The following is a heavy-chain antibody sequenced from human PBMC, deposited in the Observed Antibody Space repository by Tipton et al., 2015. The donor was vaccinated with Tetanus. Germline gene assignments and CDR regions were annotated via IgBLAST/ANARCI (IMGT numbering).Heavy chain of an antibody. D-gene: IGHD3-16*01. CDR1: GGSFSGYY. CDR2: INHSGST. J-gene: IGHJ5*02. CDR3: ARRRTLPLFDP. Sequence: TLSLTCAVYGGSFSGYYWSWIRQPPGKGLEWIGEINHSGSTNYNPSLKSRVTISVDTSKNQFSLKLSSVTAADTAVYYCARRRTLPLFDPWGQGTLVTVSS. V-gene: IGHV4-34*01.